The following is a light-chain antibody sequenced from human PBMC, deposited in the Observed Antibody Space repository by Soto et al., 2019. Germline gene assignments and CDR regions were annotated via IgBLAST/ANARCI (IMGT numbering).Light chain of an antibody. CDR2: DVS. CDR3: QQYNSFST. CDR1: QTISRW. J-gene: IGKJ3*01. V-gene: IGKV1-5*01. Sequence: DIQMTQSPSTLSASVGDRVTITCRASQTISRWLAWYQQKSGKAPKLLIFDVSTLESGFPSRFSGSGSGTEVTLTISSLQPDDFATYYCQQYNSFSTFGPGTKVDIK.